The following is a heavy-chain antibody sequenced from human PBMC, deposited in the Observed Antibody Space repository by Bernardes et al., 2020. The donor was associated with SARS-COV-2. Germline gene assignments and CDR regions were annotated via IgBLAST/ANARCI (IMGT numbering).Heavy chain of an antibody. V-gene: IGHV3-23*01. CDR1: GFNFKYYA. CDR3: AKDPTTVTYP. J-gene: IGHJ5*02. Sequence: GGSLRLSCTASGFNFKYYAMTWVRQAPGKGLEWVSHISGDSGTTYYADSVRGRFTISRDNSKSTLYLQMNSLRAEDTATYYCAKDPTTVTYPWGQGTLVTVSS. D-gene: IGHD4-17*01. CDR2: ISGDSGTT.